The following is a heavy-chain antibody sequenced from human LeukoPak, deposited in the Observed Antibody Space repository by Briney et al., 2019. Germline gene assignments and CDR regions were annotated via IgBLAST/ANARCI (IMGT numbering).Heavy chain of an antibody. CDR1: GYKFTDFY. V-gene: IGHV1-2*02. CDR3: TTLFISPIAADY. D-gene: IGHD2-21*01. Sequence: ASVKVSCKTSGYKFTDFYLHWVRQAPGQGPEWLGWVNPTSGVTKYAQKFEGRVVLSRDASVDTVYMEMRSLRYDDTAVYYCTTLFISPIAADYWGQGTLVIVS. J-gene: IGHJ4*02. CDR2: VNPTSGVT.